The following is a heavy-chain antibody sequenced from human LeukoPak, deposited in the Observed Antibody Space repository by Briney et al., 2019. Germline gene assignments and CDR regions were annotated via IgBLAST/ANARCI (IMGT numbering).Heavy chain of an antibody. V-gene: IGHV3-48*03. J-gene: IGHJ4*02. CDR1: GFTFSSYE. D-gene: IGHD5-24*01. Sequence: PGGSPRLSCAASGFTFSSYEMNWVRQAPGKGLEWVSYISSSGSTIYYADSVKGRFTISRDNAKNSLYLQMNSLRAEDTAVYYCVSGLVEMATIGDYWGQGTLVTVSS. CDR3: VSGLVEMATIGDY. CDR2: ISSSGSTI.